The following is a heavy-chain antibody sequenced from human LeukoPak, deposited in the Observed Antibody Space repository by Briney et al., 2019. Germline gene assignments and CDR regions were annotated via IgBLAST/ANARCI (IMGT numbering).Heavy chain of an antibody. CDR2: IIPIFGTA. Sequence: ASVKVSCKASGGTFSSYAISWVRQAPGQGLEWMGGIIPIFGTASYAQKFQGRVTITADESTSTAYMELSSLRSEDTAVYYCAREKAAAVLWAGLDYWGQGTLVTVSS. D-gene: IGHD6-13*01. J-gene: IGHJ4*02. CDR1: GGTFSSYA. V-gene: IGHV1-69*13. CDR3: AREKAAAVLWAGLDY.